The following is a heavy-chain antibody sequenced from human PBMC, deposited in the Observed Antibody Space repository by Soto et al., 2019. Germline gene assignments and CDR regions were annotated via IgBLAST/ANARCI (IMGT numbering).Heavy chain of an antibody. J-gene: IGHJ3*02. D-gene: IGHD1-26*01. Sequence: ASVKVSCKASGFTFTLYSMHWVRRAPGQRLEWMGWINGGSGKTKYSKKFQGRVTIARDTSASTAYMEVSSLRSEDTVVYYCARYSGNYQDAFDIWGQGTMVTVSS. CDR3: ARYSGNYQDAFDI. CDR1: GFTFTLYS. V-gene: IGHV1-3*01. CDR2: INGGSGKT.